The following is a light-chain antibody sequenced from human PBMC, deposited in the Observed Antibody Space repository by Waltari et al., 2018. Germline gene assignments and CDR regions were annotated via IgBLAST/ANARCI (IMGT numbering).Light chain of an antibody. J-gene: IGKJ1*01. CDR1: QSVGSNS. V-gene: IGKV3-20*01. CDR3: QQHGTLPAT. CDR2: RAS. Sequence: EIVLTQSPGTASLSPGERVTLSCRAGQSVGSNSLAWYQQKPGQAPSLVIYRASRRATGIPDRFSGSGSGTDFSLTISRLEPEDFAVYYCQQHGTLPATFGQGTKVEIK.